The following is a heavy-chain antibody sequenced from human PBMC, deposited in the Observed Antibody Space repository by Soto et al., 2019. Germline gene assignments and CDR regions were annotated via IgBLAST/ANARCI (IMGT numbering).Heavy chain of an antibody. Sequence: SETLSLTCTVSGGSISSSSYYWGWIRQPPGKGLEWIGSIYYSGSTYYNPSLKSRVTISVDTSKNQFSLKLSSVTAADTAVYYCARQIGGMVRGVLYYFDYWGQGTLVTVSS. V-gene: IGHV4-39*01. J-gene: IGHJ4*02. CDR2: IYYSGST. D-gene: IGHD3-10*01. CDR3: ARQIGGMVRGVLYYFDY. CDR1: GGSISSSSYY.